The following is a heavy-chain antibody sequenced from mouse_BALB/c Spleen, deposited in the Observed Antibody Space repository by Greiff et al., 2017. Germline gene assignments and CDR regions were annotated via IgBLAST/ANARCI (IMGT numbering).Heavy chain of an antibody. CDR1: GFTFSNYW. V-gene: IGHV6-6*02. D-gene: IGHD2-12*01. CDR3: TRGELLFDY. CDR2: IRLKSNNYAT. J-gene: IGHJ2*01. Sequence: EVKLQESGGGLVQPGGSMKLSCVASGFTFSNYWMNWVRQSPEKGLEWVAEIRLKSNNYATHYAESVKGRFTISRDDSKSSVYLQMNNLRAEDTGIYYCTRGELLFDYWGQGTTLTVSS.